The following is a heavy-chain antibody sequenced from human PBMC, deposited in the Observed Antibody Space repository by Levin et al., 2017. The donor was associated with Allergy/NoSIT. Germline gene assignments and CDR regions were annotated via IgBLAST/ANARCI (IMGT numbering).Heavy chain of an antibody. D-gene: IGHD3-10*01. CDR1: GFTFITYG. CDR2: ISFDGSSE. V-gene: IGHV3-30*18. CDR3: AKDPNYYGSELDF. Sequence: GGSLRLSCAASGFTFITYGMHWVRQAPGKGLEWVALISFDGSSEYYADSVKGRFTISRDNSRNTLFLHINSLRAEDTAVYYCAKDPNYYGSELDFWGQGTLVTVSS. J-gene: IGHJ4*02.